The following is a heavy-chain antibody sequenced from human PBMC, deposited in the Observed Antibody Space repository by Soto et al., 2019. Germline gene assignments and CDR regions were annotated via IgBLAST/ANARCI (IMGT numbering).Heavy chain of an antibody. CDR3: ARRIPFGYGMDV. CDR1: GFTFSSYA. V-gene: IGHV3-64*01. CDR2: INSNGGNT. D-gene: IGHD2-21*01. J-gene: IGHJ6*02. Sequence: EVQLVESGGGLVQPGGSLRLSCAASGFTFSSYAMHWVRQAPGKGLEYVSVINSNGGNTDYASSVKGRFTISRDNSKNTLYLQMGSLIDEDMAVYYCARRIPFGYGMDVWGQGTTVTVSS.